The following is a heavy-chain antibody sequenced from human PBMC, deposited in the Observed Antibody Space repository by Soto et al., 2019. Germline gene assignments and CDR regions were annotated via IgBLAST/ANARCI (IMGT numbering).Heavy chain of an antibody. CDR2: INHSGST. CDR3: ARVATQYFQQ. V-gene: IGHV4-34*01. Sequence: QVQIQQWGAGLLKPAETLSLTCAVYGGAFSGYYWSWIRQPPGKGLEWIGEINHSGSTNYNPSLKSRVTISVDTSKNQFSLKLSSVTAADTAVYYCARVATQYFQQWGQGTLVTVS. CDR1: GGAFSGYY. J-gene: IGHJ1*01.